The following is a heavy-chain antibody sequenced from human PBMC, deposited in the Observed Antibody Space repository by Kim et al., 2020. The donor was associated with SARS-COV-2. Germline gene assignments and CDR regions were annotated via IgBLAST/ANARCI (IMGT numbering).Heavy chain of an antibody. CDR2: IYYSGST. CDR3: ASSRGYYPPFDY. J-gene: IGHJ4*02. Sequence: SETLSLTCTVSGGSISSSSYYWGWIRQPPGKGLEWIGSIYYSGSTYYNPSLKSRVTISVDTSKNQFSLKLSSVTAADTAVYYCASSRGYYPPFDYWGQGTLVTVSS. CDR1: GGSISSSSYY. V-gene: IGHV4-39*01. D-gene: IGHD3-22*01.